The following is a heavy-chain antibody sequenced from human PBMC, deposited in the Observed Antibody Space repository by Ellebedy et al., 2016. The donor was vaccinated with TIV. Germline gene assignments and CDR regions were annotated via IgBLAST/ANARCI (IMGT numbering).Heavy chain of an antibody. Sequence: PGGSLRLSCAASGFTFSLNWMYWVRQAPGKGLEWVSVISNGGDTTYADSVKGRFTISRDNSKNTLYLQMNSLRAEDTAVYYCARGGGCFGDSCYYADFWGQGTLVTVSS. D-gene: IGHD2-21*01. J-gene: IGHJ4*02. CDR1: GFTFSLNW. CDR3: ARGGGCFGDSCYYADF. CDR2: ISNGGDT. V-gene: IGHV3-66*01.